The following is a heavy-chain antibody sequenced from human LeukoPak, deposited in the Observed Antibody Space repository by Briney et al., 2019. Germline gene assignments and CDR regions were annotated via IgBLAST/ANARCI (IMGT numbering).Heavy chain of an antibody. J-gene: IGHJ4*02. CDR1: GFTFSGNA. V-gene: IGHV3-23*01. CDR3: AREGYYEGREFDY. D-gene: IGHD3-16*01. Sequence: PGGSLRLSCAASGFTFSGNAMSWVRQAPGKGLEWVSAISGSGGSTYYADSVKGRFTISRDNSKNTLYLQMGSLRAEDMAVYYCAREGYYEGREFDYWGQGILVTVSS. CDR2: ISGSGGST.